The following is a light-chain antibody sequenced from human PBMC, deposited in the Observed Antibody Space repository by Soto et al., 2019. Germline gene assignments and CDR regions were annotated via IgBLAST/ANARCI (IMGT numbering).Light chain of an antibody. CDR2: GNT. Sequence: QSVLTQPTSVSGAPGQRVTISCTGSSSNIGAGYDVHWYQQLPGTAPKLLIYGNTNRPSGVPDRFSGSKSDTSASLAITGLQAEDEADYYCQSYDSSLSGYVVFGGGTKVTVL. V-gene: IGLV1-40*01. CDR1: SSNIGAGYD. J-gene: IGLJ2*01. CDR3: QSYDSSLSGYVV.